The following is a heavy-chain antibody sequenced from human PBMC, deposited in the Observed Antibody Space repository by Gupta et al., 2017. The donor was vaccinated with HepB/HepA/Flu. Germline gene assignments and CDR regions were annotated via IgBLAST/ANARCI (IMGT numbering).Heavy chain of an antibody. CDR2: VSGDGGST. V-gene: IGHV3-43*02. D-gene: IGHD6-19*01. CDR1: GFTFDAYG. J-gene: IGHJ4*02. Sequence: EVQLVESGGGVIQPGGSLRVSCAASGFTFDAYGMHWARQAPGKGLEWVSLVSGDGGSTYYADSVKGRFTISRDNSKNSLYLQMNSLRTEDTAFYYCARDKYSSGSGSIDFWGQGTLVTVSS. CDR3: ARDKYSSGSGSIDF.